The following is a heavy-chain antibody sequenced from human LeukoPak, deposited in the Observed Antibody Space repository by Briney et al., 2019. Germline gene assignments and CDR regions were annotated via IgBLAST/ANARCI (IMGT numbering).Heavy chain of an antibody. CDR2: ISYDGSNK. J-gene: IGHJ6*02. CDR3: ARDGGSSIWTYYYYHSAMDV. Sequence: PGRSLRLSCAASGFTFSSYGMHWVRQAPGKGLEWVAVISYDGSNKYYADSVKGRFTISRDNAQNSLYLQMNSLRAEDTAVYYCARDGGSSIWTYYYYHSAMDVWGQGTTVTVSS. D-gene: IGHD2-2*01. V-gene: IGHV3-30*03. CDR1: GFTFSSYG.